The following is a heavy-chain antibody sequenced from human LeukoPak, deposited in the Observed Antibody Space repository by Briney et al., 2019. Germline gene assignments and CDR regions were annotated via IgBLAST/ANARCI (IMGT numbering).Heavy chain of an antibody. Sequence: ASVKVSCKASGYTFTGYYMHWVRQAPGQGLEWMGWINPNSGGTNYAQKFQGRVTMTRDTSISTAYMELSRLRSDDTAVYYCARGIPVWLDIVVVPAAINYYGMDVWGQGTTVTVSS. D-gene: IGHD2-2*03. CDR3: ARGIPVWLDIVVVPAAINYYGMDV. V-gene: IGHV1-2*02. CDR1: GYTFTGYY. J-gene: IGHJ6*02. CDR2: INPNSGGT.